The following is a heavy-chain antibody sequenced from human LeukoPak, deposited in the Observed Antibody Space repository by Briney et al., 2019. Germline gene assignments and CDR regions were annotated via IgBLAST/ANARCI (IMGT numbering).Heavy chain of an antibody. CDR1: GYTFTSYY. Sequence: ASVKASCKASGYTFTSYYMHWVRQAPGQGLEWMGIINPSGGSTSYAQKFQGRVTMTRDTSTSTVYMELSSLRSEDTAVYYCARELRFLEWLLYYYGMDVWGQGTTVTVSS. CDR2: INPSGGST. CDR3: ARELRFLEWLLYYYGMDV. V-gene: IGHV1-46*01. D-gene: IGHD3-3*01. J-gene: IGHJ6*02.